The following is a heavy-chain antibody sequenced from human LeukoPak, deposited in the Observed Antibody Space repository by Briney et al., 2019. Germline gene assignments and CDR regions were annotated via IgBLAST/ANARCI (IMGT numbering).Heavy chain of an antibody. CDR2: IDPSDSYT. Sequence: GESLKISCKGSGYSFTSYWISWVRQMPGKGLEWMGRIDPSDSYTNYSPSFQGHVTISADKSISTAYLQWSSLKASDTAMYYCARHPLNYGSGRSYYYGMDVWGKGPRSPSPQ. CDR3: ARHPLNYGSGRSYYYGMDV. D-gene: IGHD3-10*01. CDR1: GYSFTSYW. V-gene: IGHV5-10-1*01. J-gene: IGHJ6*01.